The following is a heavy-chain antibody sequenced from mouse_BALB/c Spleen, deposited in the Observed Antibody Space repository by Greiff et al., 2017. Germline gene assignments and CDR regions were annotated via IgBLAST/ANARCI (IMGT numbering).Heavy chain of an antibody. J-gene: IGHJ2*01. CDR2: ISSGGST. CDR1: GFTFSSYY. CDR3: ARGYGYYFDY. Sequence: EVKLMESGGGLVKLGGSLKLSCAASGFTFSSYYMSWVRQTPEKRLEWVASISSGGSTYHPDSVKGRFTISRDNARNILYLQMSSLRSEDTAMYYCARGYGYYFDYWGQGTTLTVSS. D-gene: IGHD1-1*02. V-gene: IGHV5-6-5*01.